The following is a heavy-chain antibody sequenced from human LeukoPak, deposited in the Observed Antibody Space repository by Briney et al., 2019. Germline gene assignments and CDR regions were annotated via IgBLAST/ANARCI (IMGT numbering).Heavy chain of an antibody. CDR3: ARGLGTRWFFDY. J-gene: IGHJ4*02. CDR1: GGTFISYA. V-gene: IGHV1-69*13. D-gene: IGHD1-1*01. Sequence: SVKVSCKASGGTFISYALSWVRQAPGQGLEWMGRIIPVFGTTTYAQKFQGRVTITADESTTTAYMELRRLTSEDTAMYYCARGLGTRWFFDYWGQGTLVTVSS. CDR2: IIPVFGTT.